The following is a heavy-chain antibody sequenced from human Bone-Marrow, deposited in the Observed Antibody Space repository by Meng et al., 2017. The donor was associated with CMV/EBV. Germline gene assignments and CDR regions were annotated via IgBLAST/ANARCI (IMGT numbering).Heavy chain of an antibody. J-gene: IGHJ3*02. D-gene: IGHD2-2*01. CDR1: GYSFTSYW. V-gene: IGHV5-51*01. Sequence: GGSLRPSCKGSGYSFTSYWIGWVRQMPGKGLEWMGIIYPGDSDTRYSPSFQGQVTISADKSISTAYLQWSSLKASDTAMYYCARPKTYCSSTSCAPGDDAFDIWGQGTMVTVSS. CDR3: ARPKTYCSSTSCAPGDDAFDI. CDR2: IYPGDSDT.